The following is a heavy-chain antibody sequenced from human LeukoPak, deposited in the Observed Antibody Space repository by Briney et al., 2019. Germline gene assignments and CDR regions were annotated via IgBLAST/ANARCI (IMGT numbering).Heavy chain of an antibody. Sequence: GGSLRLSCAASGFTFSSYGMHWVRQAPGKGLEWVAVISYDGGNKYYADSVKGRFTISRDNSKNTLYLQMNSLRAEDTAVYYCARSVVPAATGDWFDPWGQGTLVTVSS. CDR1: GFTFSSYG. CDR3: ARSVVPAATGDWFDP. CDR2: ISYDGGNK. V-gene: IGHV3-30*03. J-gene: IGHJ5*02. D-gene: IGHD2-2*01.